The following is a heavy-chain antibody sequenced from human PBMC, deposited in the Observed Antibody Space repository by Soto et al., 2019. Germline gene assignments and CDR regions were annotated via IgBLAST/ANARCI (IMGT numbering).Heavy chain of an antibody. V-gene: IGHV6-1*01. CDR2: TYYRSKWYN. D-gene: IGHD6-19*01. Sequence: SQTLSLTCAISGDSVSSNSAAWNWVRQSPSRGLEWLGRTYYRSKWYNDYAVSVKSRITINPDTSKNQFPLQLNSVTPEDTAVYYCARGGPYSSGWYNDAFDIWGQGTMVTVSS. CDR3: ARGGPYSSGWYNDAFDI. CDR1: GDSVSSNSAA. J-gene: IGHJ3*02.